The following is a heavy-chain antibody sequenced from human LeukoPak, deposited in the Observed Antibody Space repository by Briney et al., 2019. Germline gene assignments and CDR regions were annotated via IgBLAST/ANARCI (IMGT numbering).Heavy chain of an antibody. CDR2: IYYSGST. Sequence: PSETLSLTCTVSGGSISSSSYYWGWIRQPPGKGLEWIGTIYYSGSTYYNPSLKSRVTISVDKSKNQFSLKLSSVTAADTAVYYCAGRDSSGYYYFDYWGQGTLVTVSS. D-gene: IGHD3-22*01. J-gene: IGHJ4*02. CDR1: GGSISSSSYY. CDR3: AGRDSSGYYYFDY. V-gene: IGHV4-39*07.